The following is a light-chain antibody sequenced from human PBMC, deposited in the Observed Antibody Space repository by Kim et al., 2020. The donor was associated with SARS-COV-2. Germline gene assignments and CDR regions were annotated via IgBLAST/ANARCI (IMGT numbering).Light chain of an antibody. CDR1: SSNIGSNY. J-gene: IGLJ3*02. V-gene: IGLV1-47*01. Sequence: VLTQPPSASGTPGQRVTISCSGSSSNIGSNYVYWYQQLPGTAPKLLIYRNNQRPSGVPDRFSGSKSGTSASLAISGLRSEDEADYYCAVWDDSLSGRGVFGGGTQLTVL. CDR3: AVWDDSLSGRGV. CDR2: RNN.